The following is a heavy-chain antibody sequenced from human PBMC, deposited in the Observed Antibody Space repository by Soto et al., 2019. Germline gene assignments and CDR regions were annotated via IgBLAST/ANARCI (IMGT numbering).Heavy chain of an antibody. CDR2: ISAYNGNT. CDR1: GYSFTTYG. J-gene: IGHJ6*02. Sequence: QVQLVQSGGEVKKPGASVKVSCKTSGYSFTTYGISWVRQAPGQGLEWMGWISAYNGNTNYAQKLQDRVTMTTDTSTRTAYMELRSLRSDDTAVYYCAREGPAPYYYYGMDVWGQGSTVTLSS. CDR3: AREGPAPYYYYGMDV. V-gene: IGHV1-18*01.